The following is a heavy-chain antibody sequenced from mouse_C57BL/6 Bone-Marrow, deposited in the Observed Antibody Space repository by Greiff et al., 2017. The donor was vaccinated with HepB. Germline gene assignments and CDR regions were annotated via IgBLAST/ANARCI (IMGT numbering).Heavy chain of an antibody. CDR3: ARGAY. CDR1: GYAFSSYW. Sequence: QVQLQQSGAELVKPGASVKISCKASGYAFSSYWMNWVKQRPGKGLEWIGQIYHGDGDTNYNGKFKDKATLTADKSSSTAYMQLSSVTSEDSAVSFCARGAYWGQGTLVTVSA. CDR2: IYHGDGDT. J-gene: IGHJ3*01. V-gene: IGHV1-80*01.